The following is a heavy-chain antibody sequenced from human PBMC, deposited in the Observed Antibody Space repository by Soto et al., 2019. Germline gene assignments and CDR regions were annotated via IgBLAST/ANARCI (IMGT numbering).Heavy chain of an antibody. J-gene: IGHJ6*02. CDR2: IIPTLGTA. D-gene: IGHD3-10*01. CDR3: ASIRANTYYYGMDV. CDR1: GGTFSSYA. Sequence: QVQLVQSGAEVKKPGSSVKVSCKASGGTFSSYAISWVRQAPGQGLEWMGGIIPTLGTADYAQKFQGRVTITADESTSTAYMELSSLRSEDAAVYYCASIRANTYYYGMDVWGQGTTVTVSS. V-gene: IGHV1-69*12.